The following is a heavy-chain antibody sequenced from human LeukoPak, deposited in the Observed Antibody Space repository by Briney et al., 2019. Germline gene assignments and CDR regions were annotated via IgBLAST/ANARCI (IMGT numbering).Heavy chain of an antibody. V-gene: IGHV3-23*01. CDR1: GFTFSNYA. D-gene: IGHD6-13*01. J-gene: IGHJ4*02. CDR3: ATGWGYSSSWYPRRPGVYFDY. Sequence: PGGSLRLSCAASGFTFSNYALSWVRQAPGKGLEWVSVINNSGGSTDYADSVKGRFTISRDNSKHTLYLQMNSLTGEDTAVYYCATGWGYSSSWYPRRPGVYFDYWGQGTLVTVSS. CDR2: INNSGGST.